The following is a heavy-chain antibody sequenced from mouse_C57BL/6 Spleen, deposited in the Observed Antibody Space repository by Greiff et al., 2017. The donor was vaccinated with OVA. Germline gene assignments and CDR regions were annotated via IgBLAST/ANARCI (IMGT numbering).Heavy chain of an antibody. Sequence: QVTLKESGPGILQPSQTLSLTCSFSGFSLSTFGMGVGWIRQPSGKGLEWLAHIWWDDDKYYNPALKSRLTISKDTSKNQVFLKIANVDTADTATYYCARIAYYGSSAGWYFDVWGTGTTVTVSS. CDR1: GFSLSTFGMG. V-gene: IGHV8-8*01. J-gene: IGHJ1*03. CDR2: IWWDDDK. D-gene: IGHD1-1*01. CDR3: ARIAYYGSSAGWYFDV.